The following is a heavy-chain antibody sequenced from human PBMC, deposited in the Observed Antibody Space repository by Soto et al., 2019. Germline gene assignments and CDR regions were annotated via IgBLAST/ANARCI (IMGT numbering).Heavy chain of an antibody. V-gene: IGHV3-33*01. Sequence: GGSLRLSCAASGFTFSSYGMHWVRQAPGKGLEWVAVIWYDGSNKYYADSVKGRFTISRDNSKNTLYLQMNSLRAEDTAVYYWARVGGSRIEAVVYHCGGDCYRPDDVFNIGAQGKMVPVSS. CDR2: IWYDGSNK. CDR3: ARVGGSRIEAVVYHCGGDCYRPDDVFNI. D-gene: IGHD2-21*01. J-gene: IGHJ3*02. CDR1: GFTFSSYG.